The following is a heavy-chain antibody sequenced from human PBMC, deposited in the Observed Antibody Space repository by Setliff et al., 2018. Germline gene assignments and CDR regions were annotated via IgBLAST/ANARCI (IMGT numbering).Heavy chain of an antibody. D-gene: IGHD3-3*01. J-gene: IGHJ5*02. CDR3: ARDKLRFLENWFDP. Sequence: PGGSLRLSCAASGITFRTYSLNWVRQAPGKGLEWVSFISSDSRTIYYADSVKGRFTISRDNAKNSLYLQMNSLRAEDTAVYYCARDKLRFLENWFDPWGQGTLVTVSS. CDR1: GITFRTYS. CDR2: ISSDSRTI. V-gene: IGHV3-48*04.